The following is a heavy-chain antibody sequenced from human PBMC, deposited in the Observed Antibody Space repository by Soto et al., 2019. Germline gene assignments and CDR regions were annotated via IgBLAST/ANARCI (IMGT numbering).Heavy chain of an antibody. CDR2: ISGTDDYT. CDR1: GFTFSNFA. CDR3: ARDSRGEDCGGDYYSIDY. D-gene: IGHD2-21*02. J-gene: IGHJ4*02. Sequence: GGSLRLSCAASGFTFSNFAMTWVRQAPGAGLEWVSSISGTDDYTYYADSVKGRFTISRDNARDTLFLHMNNRRADDTAVYYCARDSRGEDCGGDYYSIDYWGQGSLVTVSS. V-gene: IGHV3-23*01.